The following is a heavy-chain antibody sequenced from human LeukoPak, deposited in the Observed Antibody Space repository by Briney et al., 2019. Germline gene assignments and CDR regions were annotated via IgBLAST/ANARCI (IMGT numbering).Heavy chain of an antibody. V-gene: IGHV1-69*13. J-gene: IGHJ4*02. Sequence: GASVKVSCRASGGTFSSYAISWVRQAPGQGLEGMGGIIPIFGTANYAQKFQGRVTITADESTSTAYMELSSLRSEDTAVYYCARDRMYDTAMVIGHWRQGTLVTVSS. CDR1: GGTFSSYA. D-gene: IGHD5-18*01. CDR2: IIPIFGTA. CDR3: ARDRMYDTAMVIGH.